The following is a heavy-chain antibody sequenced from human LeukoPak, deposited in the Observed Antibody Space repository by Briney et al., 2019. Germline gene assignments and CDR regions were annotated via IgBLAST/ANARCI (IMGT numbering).Heavy chain of an antibody. CDR2: IIPIFGTA. J-gene: IGHJ4*02. V-gene: IGHV1-69*13. CDR3: ARDESPLGRWLVHGVY. Sequence: SVKVSCKASGGTFSIYAISWVRQAPGQGLEWMGGIIPIFGTANYAQKFQGRVTITADESTSTAYMELSSLRSEDTAVYYGARDESPLGRWLVHGVYWGQGTLVTVSS. D-gene: IGHD6-19*01. CDR1: GGTFSIYA.